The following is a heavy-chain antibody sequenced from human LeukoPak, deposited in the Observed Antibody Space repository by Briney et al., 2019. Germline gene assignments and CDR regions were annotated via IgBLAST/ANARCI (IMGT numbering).Heavy chain of an antibody. J-gene: IGHJ4*02. CDR1: GFTVNNNY. CDR3: ARGISMMIVAPGY. V-gene: IGHV3-53*01. Sequence: GGSLRLSCAASGFTVNNNYMTWVRQAPGKGLEWVSVLYSNNITYYADSVKGRFTISRDSSKNTLYLQMNSLRAEDAAVYYCARGISMMIVAPGYWGQGTLVTVSS. D-gene: IGHD3-22*01. CDR2: LYSNNIT.